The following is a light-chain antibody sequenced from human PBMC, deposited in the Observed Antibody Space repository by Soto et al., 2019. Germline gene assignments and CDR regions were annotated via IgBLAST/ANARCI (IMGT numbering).Light chain of an antibody. CDR1: QRVSNY. V-gene: IGKV3-11*01. CDR3: RQRSNWPLT. CDR2: DAS. Sequence: EIVLTQSPATLALSPGERATLSCRARQRVSNYFAWYQQKPVQAPRLLIYDASNRATGVPARFSGSGSGTDFALTISSLEPEDVAVYYCRQRSNWPLTFGGGTKVEIK. J-gene: IGKJ4*01.